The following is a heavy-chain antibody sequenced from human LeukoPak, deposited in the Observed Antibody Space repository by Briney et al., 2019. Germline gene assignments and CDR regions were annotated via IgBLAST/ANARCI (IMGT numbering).Heavy chain of an antibody. CDR3: ARGAITMIDY. V-gene: IGHV1-2*06. CDR2: VNPNSGGT. D-gene: IGHD3-22*01. Sequence: GASVTVSCKASGYTVTGCYMHGVRQAPGQGREWVGRVNPNSGGTNYAQKFQGRVTMTRDTSISTAYMELIRLGSNDTAVDYRARGAITMIDYWGQGTLVTVSS. CDR1: GYTVTGCY. J-gene: IGHJ4*02.